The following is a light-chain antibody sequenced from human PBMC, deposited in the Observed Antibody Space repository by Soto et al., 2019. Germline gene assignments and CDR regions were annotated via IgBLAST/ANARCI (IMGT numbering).Light chain of an antibody. CDR2: TAS. J-gene: IGKJ4*01. CDR3: QQSHSSPLS. CDR1: QSISRN. V-gene: IGKV1-39*01. Sequence: IQMTQSPSSLSASVGDRVTITCRASQSISRNLNLYQQKPGKAPELLIYTASNLQSGVPSRFSGSGSGTDFALTISSLQPEDSAVYYCQQSHSSPLSFGGGTKVEFK.